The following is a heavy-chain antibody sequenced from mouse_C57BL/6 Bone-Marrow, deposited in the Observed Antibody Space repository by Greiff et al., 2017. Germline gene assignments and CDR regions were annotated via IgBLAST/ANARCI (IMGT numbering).Heavy chain of an antibody. Sequence: VQLQQPGAELVKPGASVKMSCKASGYTFTSYWITWVKQRPGQGLEWIGDIYPTSGRTNYNKKFKSKAILTVDTSSNTAYMQLSSLTSADSAVFYCARSGPLGRSFDYWGQGTTLTVSS. D-gene: IGHD4-1*01. CDR3: ARSGPLGRSFDY. CDR2: IYPTSGRT. CDR1: GYTFTSYW. J-gene: IGHJ2*01. V-gene: IGHV1-55*01.